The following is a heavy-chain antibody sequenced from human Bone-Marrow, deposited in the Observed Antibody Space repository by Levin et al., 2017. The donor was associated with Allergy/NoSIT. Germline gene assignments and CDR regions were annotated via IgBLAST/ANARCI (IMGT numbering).Heavy chain of an antibody. J-gene: IGHJ6*02. CDR2: ISGSGGST. V-gene: IGHV3-23*01. CDR3: AKSTVSTQTSPIVVVPAANNYYYGMDV. CDR1: GFTFSSYA. D-gene: IGHD2-2*01. Sequence: PGGSLRLSCAASGFTFSSYAMSWVRQAPGKGLEWVSAISGSGGSTYYADSVKGRFTISRDNSKNTLYLQMNSLRAEDTAVYYCAKSTVSTQTSPIVVVPAANNYYYGMDVWGQGTTVTVSS.